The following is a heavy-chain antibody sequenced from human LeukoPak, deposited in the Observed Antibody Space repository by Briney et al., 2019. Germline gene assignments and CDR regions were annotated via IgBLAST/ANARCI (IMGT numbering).Heavy chain of an antibody. J-gene: IGHJ6*02. CDR1: GGSISSYY. CDR2: IYYSGST. CDR3: ARDRGPLRVILTGGYYYGMDV. V-gene: IGHV4-59*01. Sequence: PSETPSLTCTVSGGSISSYYWSWIRQPPGKGLEWIGYIYYSGSTNYNPSLKSRVTISVDTSKNQFSLKLSSVTAADTAVYYCARDRGPLRVILTGGYYYGMDVWGQGTTVTVSS. D-gene: IGHD3-9*01.